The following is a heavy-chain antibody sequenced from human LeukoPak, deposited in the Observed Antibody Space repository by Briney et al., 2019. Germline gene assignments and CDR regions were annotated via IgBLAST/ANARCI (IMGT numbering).Heavy chain of an antibody. CDR1: GGSLSSYY. V-gene: IGHV4-59*01. CDR2: FYYSGRA. Sequence: SETLSLTCTLSGGSLSSYYWSWIRQPPGKGLERIGYFYYSGRANYNPSLTSRVTISVDTTTSQYSLKLSSVTAADTAVYICARGTLAAGNAFDIWGQGTMVTVSS. J-gene: IGHJ3*02. D-gene: IGHD6-25*01. CDR3: ARGTLAAGNAFDI.